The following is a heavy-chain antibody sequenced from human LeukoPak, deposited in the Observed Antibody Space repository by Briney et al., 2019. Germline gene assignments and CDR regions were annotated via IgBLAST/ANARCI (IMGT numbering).Heavy chain of an antibody. V-gene: IGHV3-48*02. CDR2: ISSGSSGSSTI. D-gene: IGHD6-19*01. CDR1: GFTFSNFE. J-gene: IGHJ4*02. Sequence: PGGSLRLSCAASGFTFSNFEMNWVRQAPGKGMEWVSYISSGSSGSSTIYYADSVKGRFTISRDNAKYSLYLQMNSLRDEDTAVYYCARGPGSGWLIDQWGQGTLVTV. CDR3: ARGPGSGWLIDQ.